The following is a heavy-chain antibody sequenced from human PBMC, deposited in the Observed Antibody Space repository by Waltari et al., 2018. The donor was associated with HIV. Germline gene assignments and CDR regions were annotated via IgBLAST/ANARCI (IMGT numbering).Heavy chain of an antibody. Sequence: QLQLQQSVPGLVKPSETLSLTCTVPGGSVINSDYYWDFIRQSPGKGLEWIGNIYYTGTTFYNPSLKSRVTMSADLSKNQFSLRLRSVTAADTAIYYCARRPRMAGFYLYYGMDVWGQGTTVTVSS. J-gene: IGHJ6*02. CDR2: IYYTGTT. CDR1: GGSVINSDYY. V-gene: IGHV4-39*01. D-gene: IGHD2-8*01. CDR3: ARRPRMAGFYLYYGMDV.